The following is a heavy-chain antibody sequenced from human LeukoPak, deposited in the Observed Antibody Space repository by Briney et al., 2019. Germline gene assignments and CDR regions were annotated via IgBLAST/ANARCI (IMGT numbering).Heavy chain of an antibody. D-gene: IGHD5-18*01. V-gene: IGHV1-69*01. J-gene: IGHJ5*02. Sequence: SVKVSCKASGGTFSSYAISWVRQAPGQGLEWMGGIIHLFGTTNYAQKFQGRVTITADESTRTAWMELSSLRSEDTAVYYCAISSSGYTYGYVSGWFDPWGQGTLVTVS. CDR1: GGTFSSYA. CDR2: IIHLFGTT. CDR3: AISSSGYTYGYVSGWFDP.